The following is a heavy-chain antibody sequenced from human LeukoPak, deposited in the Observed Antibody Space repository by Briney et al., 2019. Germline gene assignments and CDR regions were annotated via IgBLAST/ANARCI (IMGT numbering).Heavy chain of an antibody. CDR3: STYCSSTSCQHYFDY. J-gene: IGHJ4*02. V-gene: IGHV4-39*01. Sequence: PETLSLTCTVSGGSISSSSYYWGWIRQPPGKGLEWIGSIYYSGSTYYNPSLKSRVTISVDTSKSQFSLKLSSVTAADTAVYYCSTYCSSTSCQHYFDYWGQGTLITVSS. CDR1: GGSISSSSYY. CDR2: IYYSGST. D-gene: IGHD2-2*01.